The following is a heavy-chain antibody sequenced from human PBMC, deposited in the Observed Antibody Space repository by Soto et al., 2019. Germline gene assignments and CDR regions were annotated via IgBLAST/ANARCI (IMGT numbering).Heavy chain of an antibody. Sequence: VKVSCKASGYTFNTYGITWVRQAPGQGLEWMGWINPYNGNTKFAQKLQDRVTMTTATSTSTAYMELASLRSDDTAVYYCARGCIAVTTHLCYWGQGTLVTVSS. CDR1: GYTFNTYG. V-gene: IGHV1-18*01. CDR2: INPYNGNT. D-gene: IGHD4-17*01. J-gene: IGHJ4*02. CDR3: ARGCIAVTTHLCY.